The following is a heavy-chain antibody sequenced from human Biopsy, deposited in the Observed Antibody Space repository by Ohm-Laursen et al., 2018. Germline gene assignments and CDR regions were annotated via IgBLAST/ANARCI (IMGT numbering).Heavy chain of an antibody. CDR3: AADADGYYTELDY. Sequence: ASVKVSCKASGGPSSNYAFSWVRQAPGQGLEWVGRIVPILGHLNYARRFQGRVSITADKSTSYVYMELSRLTSGDTAVYYCAADADGYYTELDYWGPGTLVTVSS. D-gene: IGHD3-3*01. CDR1: GGPSSNYA. V-gene: IGHV1-69*04. J-gene: IGHJ4*02. CDR2: IVPILGHL.